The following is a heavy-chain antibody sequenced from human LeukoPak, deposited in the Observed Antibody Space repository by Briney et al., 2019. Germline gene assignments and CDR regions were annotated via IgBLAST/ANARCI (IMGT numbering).Heavy chain of an antibody. J-gene: IGHJ4*02. Sequence: PGGPLRLSCAASVFTFSIYWMHWVRKFPGKGLVCVTRINPGGSSITYADSVKGLFTISRDNAKNTLYLQMDSLRAEDTGVYYCARSNQADDYWGQGTLVTVSS. V-gene: IGHV3-74*01. CDR1: VFTFSIYW. D-gene: IGHD1-14*01. CDR2: INPGGSSI. CDR3: ARSNQADDY.